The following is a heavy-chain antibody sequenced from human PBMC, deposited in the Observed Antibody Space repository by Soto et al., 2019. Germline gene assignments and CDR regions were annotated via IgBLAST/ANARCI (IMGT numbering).Heavy chain of an antibody. Sequence: PSETLSLTCAVSGRSISGGGDSWSWIRQPPGKGAEWIGLIYYSGSTYYNPSLKSRVTISLDTSKNQFSLKLNAVTAAATAVYSCARAVAFGCTSSSCLNYYYYGIDVWGQGTPVTVSS. D-gene: IGHD2-2*01. J-gene: IGHJ6*02. CDR1: GRSISGGGDS. CDR3: ARAVAFGCTSSSCLNYYYYGIDV. V-gene: IGHV4-30-2*01. CDR2: IYYSGST.